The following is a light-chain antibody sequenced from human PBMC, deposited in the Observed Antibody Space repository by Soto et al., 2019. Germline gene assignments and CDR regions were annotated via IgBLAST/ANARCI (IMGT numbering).Light chain of an antibody. CDR1: SGSVSTGYY. J-gene: IGLJ3*02. Sequence: QAVVTQESSFSVSPGETVTLTCGLSSGSVSTGYYPSWYQLTPGQPPRTLIYSTNTRSSGVPDRFSGSILGNKAALTITGAQADDESDYFCVLYLGSGIGMFGGGTQLTVL. CDR2: STN. V-gene: IGLV8-61*01. CDR3: VLYLGSGIGM.